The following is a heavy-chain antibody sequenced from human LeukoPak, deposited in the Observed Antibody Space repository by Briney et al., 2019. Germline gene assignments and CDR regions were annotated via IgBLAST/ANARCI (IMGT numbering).Heavy chain of an antibody. CDR3: ARDKGSDILTAYYSPGDYFDY. Sequence: PGGSLRLSCAASGFAFSSYWMHWVRQAPGKGLVWVSRINSDGSSTSYADSVKGRFTISRDNAKNTLYLQMNTLRAEDTAVYYCARDKGSDILTAYYSPGDYFDYWGQGTLVTVSS. J-gene: IGHJ4*02. D-gene: IGHD3-9*01. V-gene: IGHV3-74*01. CDR2: INSDGSST. CDR1: GFAFSSYW.